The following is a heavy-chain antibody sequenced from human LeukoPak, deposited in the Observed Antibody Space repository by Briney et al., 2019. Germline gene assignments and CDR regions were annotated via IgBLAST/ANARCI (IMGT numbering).Heavy chain of an antibody. D-gene: IGHD3-16*01. CDR1: GASISSYY. Sequence: PSGTLSLTCTVSGASISSYYWSWIRQPPGKGLEWIGSIYYSGTTNYNPSLKSRVTISIDTSKNQFSLELTSVTAADTAVFYCAKGRASHEYWGQGILVTVSS. J-gene: IGHJ4*02. V-gene: IGHV4-59*01. CDR3: AKGRASHEY. CDR2: IYYSGTT.